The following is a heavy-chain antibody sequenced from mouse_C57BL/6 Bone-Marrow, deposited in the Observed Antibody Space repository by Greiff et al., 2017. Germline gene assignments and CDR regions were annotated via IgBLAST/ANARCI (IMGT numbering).Heavy chain of an antibody. CDR2: IHPNSGRT. CDR1: GYTFTSYW. Sequence: VPLQQPGAELVKPGASVKLSCKASGYTFTSYWMHWVKQRPGQGLEWIGMIHPNSGRTNYNEKFKSKATLTVDKSSSTAYMQLSSLTSEDSAVYVCAEMGGFYWYFDVWGTGTTVTVSA. J-gene: IGHJ1*03. D-gene: IGHD2-3*01. CDR3: AEMGGFYWYFDV. V-gene: IGHV1-64*01.